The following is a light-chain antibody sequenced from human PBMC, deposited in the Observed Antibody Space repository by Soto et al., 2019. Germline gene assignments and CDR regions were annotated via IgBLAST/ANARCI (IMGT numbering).Light chain of an antibody. CDR1: SSDVGGYEF. J-gene: IGLJ2*01. CDR2: DVT. CDR3: SSYTPTIVI. Sequence: QSVLTQPASVSGSPGQSITISCTGTSSDVGGYEFVSWYQQRPGKAPKLVIYDVTYRPSGVSDRFSGSKSGNTASLTISGLQDEDEAYYYCSSYTPTIVIFGGGTKLTVL. V-gene: IGLV2-14*01.